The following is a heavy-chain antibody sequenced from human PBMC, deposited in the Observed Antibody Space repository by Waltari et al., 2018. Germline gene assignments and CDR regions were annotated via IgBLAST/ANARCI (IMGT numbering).Heavy chain of an antibody. D-gene: IGHD2-15*01. CDR1: GGSISSSSYY. V-gene: IGHV4-39*02. CDR3: ARASGVVAATPFDY. J-gene: IGHJ4*02. CDR2: IYYSGST. Sequence: QLQLQESGPGLVKPSETLSLTCTVSGGSISSSSYYWGWIRQPPGKGLEWIGSIYYSGSTYYNPSLNRRVTISRDNAKNSLYLQMNSLRAEDTAVYYCARASGVVAATPFDYWGQGTLVTVSS.